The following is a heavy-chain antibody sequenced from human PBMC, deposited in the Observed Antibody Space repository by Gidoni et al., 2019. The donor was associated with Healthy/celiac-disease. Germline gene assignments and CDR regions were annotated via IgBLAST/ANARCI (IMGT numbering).Heavy chain of an antibody. J-gene: IGHJ4*02. CDR3: ARDRHEWRRFGGGDY. CDR1: GFTFSSYW. D-gene: IGHD5-12*01. V-gene: IGHV3-7*03. Sequence: EVQLVESGGGLVQPGGSLRLSCAASGFTFSSYWMSWVRQAPGKGLEWVANITHDGSEKYDVDSVKGRFTISRDNAKNSLYLQRNSRRAEDTAVYCGARDRHEWRRFGGGDYWGQGTLVTVSS. CDR2: ITHDGSEK.